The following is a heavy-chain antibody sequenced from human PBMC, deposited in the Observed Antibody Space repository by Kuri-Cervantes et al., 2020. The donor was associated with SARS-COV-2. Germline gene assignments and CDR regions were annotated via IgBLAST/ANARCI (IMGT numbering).Heavy chain of an antibody. V-gene: IGHV3-30-3*01. CDR1: GFTFSSYA. CDR3: ARTPQSIAAASQGLDV. Sequence: GESLKISCAASGFTFSSYAMHWVRQAPGKGLEWMAVISYDGSNKYYADSVKGRFTISRDNSKNTLYLQMNSLRAEDTAVYYCARTPQSIAAASQGLDVWGQGTTVTGSS. D-gene: IGHD6-13*01. CDR2: ISYDGSNK. J-gene: IGHJ6*02.